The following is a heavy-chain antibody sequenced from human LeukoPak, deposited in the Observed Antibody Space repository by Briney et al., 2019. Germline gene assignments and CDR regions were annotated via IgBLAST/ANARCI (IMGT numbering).Heavy chain of an antibody. D-gene: IGHD6-19*01. Sequence: GGSLRLSRAGSGFTFSRYSMNWFRQAPGKGLERVSSISSSSSYIFYADSVKGRFTISRDNANNSLYLQMSSLRAEDTAVYYCARDAQWLVPEGYYFYMDVWGKGTTVTVSS. CDR1: GFTFSRYS. CDR3: ARDAQWLVPEGYYFYMDV. V-gene: IGHV3-21*01. CDR2: ISSSSSYI. J-gene: IGHJ6*03.